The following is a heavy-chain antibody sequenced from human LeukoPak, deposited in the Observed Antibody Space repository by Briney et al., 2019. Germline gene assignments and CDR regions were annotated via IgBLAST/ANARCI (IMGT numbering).Heavy chain of an antibody. D-gene: IGHD6-19*01. CDR2: ISGSGRST. V-gene: IGHV3-23*01. CDR1: GFTFSSYG. J-gene: IGHJ3*01. Sequence: GGSLRLSCAASGFTFSSYGMSWVRQAPGKGLEWVSVISGSGRSTYYAHSVKGRFTISRDNSKNTVYLQMNSLRAEDTAVYYCAKDNSGWSFAFDLWGQGTMVTVSS. CDR3: AKDNSGWSFAFDL.